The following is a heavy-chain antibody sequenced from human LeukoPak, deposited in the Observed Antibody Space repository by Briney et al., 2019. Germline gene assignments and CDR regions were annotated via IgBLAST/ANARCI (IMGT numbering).Heavy chain of an antibody. V-gene: IGHV3-23*01. CDR2: SGDNT. CDR1: GFTFSSYA. CDR3: AKSWRYYDSSNYYAFDI. D-gene: IGHD3-22*01. Sequence: GGSLRLSCAASGFTFSSYAMSWVRQAPGKGLEWVSSSGDNTRYADSVKGRFTISRDNSKNTLDLRMNGLGAEDTAVYYCAKSWRYYDSSNYYAFDIWGQGTMVTVSS. J-gene: IGHJ3*02.